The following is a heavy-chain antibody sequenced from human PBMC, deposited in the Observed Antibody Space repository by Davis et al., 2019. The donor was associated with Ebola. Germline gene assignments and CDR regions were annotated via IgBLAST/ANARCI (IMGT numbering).Heavy chain of an antibody. CDR2: ISGRGGST. CDR1: GFTFSSYA. Sequence: PGGSLRLSCAASGFTFSSYAMSWVRQAPGNGLEWVSAISGRGGSTSYAASVKGRFTISRDNSKNTLYLQMNSLRAEDTAVYYCAKDPEPAIAVAGTDPLNWGQGTLVTVSS. D-gene: IGHD6-19*01. J-gene: IGHJ4*02. CDR3: AKDPEPAIAVAGTDPLN. V-gene: IGHV3-23*01.